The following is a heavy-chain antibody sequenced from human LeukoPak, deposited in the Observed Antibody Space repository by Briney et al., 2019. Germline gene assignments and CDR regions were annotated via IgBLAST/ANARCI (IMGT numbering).Heavy chain of an antibody. CDR1: GGSFSAYY. V-gene: IGHV4-34*01. CDR2: IHQRGST. CDR3: ARVQGYCSSTSCYTRGYFQH. J-gene: IGHJ1*01. D-gene: IGHD2-2*02. Sequence: SETLSLTCDVYGGSFSAYYWSWIRQPPGKGLEWIGEIHQRGSTNYNPSLKSRVTISVDTSKNQFSLKLSSVTAADTAVYYCARVQGYCSSTSCYTRGYFQHWGQGTLVTVSS.